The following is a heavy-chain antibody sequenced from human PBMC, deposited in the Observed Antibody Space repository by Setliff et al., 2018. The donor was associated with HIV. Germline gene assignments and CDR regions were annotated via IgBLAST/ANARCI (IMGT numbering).Heavy chain of an antibody. CDR3: AKEAVSGTYFGSGFDY. D-gene: IGHD1-26*01. Sequence: PGGSLRLSCAASGFTFSNSWMHWVRQAPGKGLVWVSRINTDGSSATYADSVKGRFTNSRDNAKNTLYLQMNSLTTEDTALYYCAKEAVSGTYFGSGFDYWGQGTLVTVSS. V-gene: IGHV3-74*03. CDR1: GFTFSNSW. J-gene: IGHJ4*02. CDR2: INTDGSSA.